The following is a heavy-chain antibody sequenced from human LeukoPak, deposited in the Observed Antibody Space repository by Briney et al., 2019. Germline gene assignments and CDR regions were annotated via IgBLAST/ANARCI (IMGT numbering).Heavy chain of an antibody. Sequence: SETLSLTCAVYGGSFSGYYWSWIRQPPGKGLEWIGEINHSGSTNYNPSLKSRVTISVDTSKNQFSLKLSSVTAADTAVYYCARLSPAVADAFDIWGQGTMVTVSS. D-gene: IGHD6-19*01. V-gene: IGHV4-34*01. CDR1: GGSFSGYY. CDR3: ARLSPAVADAFDI. CDR2: INHSGST. J-gene: IGHJ3*02.